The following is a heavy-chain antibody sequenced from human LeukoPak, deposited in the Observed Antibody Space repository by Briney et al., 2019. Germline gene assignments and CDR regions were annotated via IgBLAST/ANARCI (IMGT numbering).Heavy chain of an antibody. CDR3: ARDPSGSYYRFDY. D-gene: IGHD1-26*01. V-gene: IGHV3-23*01. CDR2: ITGSGGNT. CDR1: GFTFSSYA. Sequence: GGSLRLSCAASGFTFSSYAMTWVRQAPGRGLEWVSGITGSGGNTYYADSVKGRFTISRDNSKNTLYLQMNSLRAEDTAVYYCARDPSGSYYRFDYWGQGTLVTVSS. J-gene: IGHJ4*02.